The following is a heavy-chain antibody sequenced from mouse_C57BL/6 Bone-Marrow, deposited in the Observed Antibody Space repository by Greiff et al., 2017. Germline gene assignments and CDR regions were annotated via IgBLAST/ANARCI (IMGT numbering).Heavy chain of an antibody. D-gene: IGHD6-5*01. J-gene: IGHJ4*01. CDR2: IDPATGTT. Sequence: EVQLQESVAELVRPGASVKLSCTASGFNINNTYMHWVKQRPEQSLEWIGRIDPATGTTKYAPKFQGKATITADTSSNTAYLPLSSLTSEDTAIYYCALPYLYYAMDYWGQGTSVTVSS. CDR1: GFNINNTY. CDR3: ALPYLYYAMDY. V-gene: IGHV14-3*01.